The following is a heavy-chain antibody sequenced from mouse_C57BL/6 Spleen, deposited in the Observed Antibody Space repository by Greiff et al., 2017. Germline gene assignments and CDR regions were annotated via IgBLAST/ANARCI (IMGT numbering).Heavy chain of an antibody. CDR2: IRNKANGYTT. D-gene: IGHD1-2*01. J-gene: IGHJ2*01. CDR3: ARYMGLRQGFDY. Sequence: EVKLVESGGGLVHPGGSLSLSCAASGFTFTDYYMSWVRQPPGKALEWLGFIRNKANGYTTEYSASVKGRFTISRDNSQSILYLQMNALRAEDSATYYCARYMGLRQGFDYWGQGTTLTVSS. V-gene: IGHV7-3*01. CDR1: GFTFTDYY.